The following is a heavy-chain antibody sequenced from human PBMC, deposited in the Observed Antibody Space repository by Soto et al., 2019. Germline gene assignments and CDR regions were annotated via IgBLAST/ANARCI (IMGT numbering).Heavy chain of an antibody. J-gene: IGHJ6*02. D-gene: IGHD3-3*01. CDR1: GGSIISTSYY. Sequence: SATLPLTCTVSGGSIISTSYYWYWIRQPPGKGLEWIGFIYYSGGTNYNPSLKSRVTISVDTSKNQFSLKLTSVTAADTAVYYCAVMGYDFYLFYYYGMDLCGHGSTVTVSS. CDR3: AVMGYDFYLFYYYGMDL. V-gene: IGHV4-61*01. CDR2: IYYSGGT.